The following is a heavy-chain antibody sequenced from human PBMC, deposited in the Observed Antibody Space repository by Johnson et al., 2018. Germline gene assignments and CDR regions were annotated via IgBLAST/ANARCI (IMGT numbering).Heavy chain of an antibody. CDR2: ISFDGSKS. D-gene: IGHD3-9*01. CDR3: AKERPPIDPVYGMDV. J-gene: IGHJ6*02. V-gene: IGHV3-30*04. CDR1: GFIFSSAA. Sequence: QVQLVQSGGGVVQPGRSLRLSCAPSGFIFSSAAIHWVRQAPGKGLEWVAVISFDGSKSHFVDSVKGRFTISRDNSKNTLYLQMNSLRTEDTAVYYCAKERPPIDPVYGMDVWGQGTTVTVSS.